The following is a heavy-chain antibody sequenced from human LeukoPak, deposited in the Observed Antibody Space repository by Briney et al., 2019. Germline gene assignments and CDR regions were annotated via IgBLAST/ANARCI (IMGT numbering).Heavy chain of an antibody. CDR2: INHSGST. CDR3: ARDGIAVAGNIAFDI. CDR1: GGSFSGYY. D-gene: IGHD6-19*01. J-gene: IGHJ3*02. V-gene: IGHV4-34*01. Sequence: SETLSLTCAVYGGSFSGYYWSWIRQPPGKGLEWIGEINHSGSTNYNPSLKSRVTISVDTSKNQFSLKLSSVTAADTAVYYCARDGIAVAGNIAFDIWGQGTMVTVSS.